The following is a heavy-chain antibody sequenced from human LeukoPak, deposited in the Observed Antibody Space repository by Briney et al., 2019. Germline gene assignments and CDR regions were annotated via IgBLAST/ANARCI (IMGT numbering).Heavy chain of an antibody. Sequence: GGSLRLSCTVSGFTVSANSMSWVRQAPGKGLEWVSFIYSGTTHYSDSVKGRFTISRDNSKNTLYLQMNSLRAEDTAVYYCAKFIDSSGWYNGYFQHWGQGTLVTVSS. V-gene: IGHV3-53*01. CDR1: GFTVSANS. D-gene: IGHD6-19*01. CDR2: IYSGTT. CDR3: AKFIDSSGWYNGYFQH. J-gene: IGHJ1*01.